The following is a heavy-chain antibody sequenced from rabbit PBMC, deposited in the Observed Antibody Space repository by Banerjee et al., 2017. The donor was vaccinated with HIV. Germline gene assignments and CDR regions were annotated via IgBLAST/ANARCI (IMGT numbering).Heavy chain of an antibody. CDR3: ARSLVGQPNL. J-gene: IGHJ4*01. Sequence: QSLEESGGDLVKPGGTLTLTCTASGFSFSSGQWICWVRQAPGKGLEWSACIYADNSGTTWYASWAKGRFTISKTSSTTVTLQVTSLTAADTATYFCARSLVGQPNLWGQGTLVTVS. D-gene: IGHD1-1*01. CDR1: GFSFSSGQW. CDR2: IYADNSGTT. V-gene: IGHV1S40*01.